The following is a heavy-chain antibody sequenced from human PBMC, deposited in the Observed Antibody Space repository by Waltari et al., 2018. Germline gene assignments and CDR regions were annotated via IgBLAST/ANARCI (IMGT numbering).Heavy chain of an antibody. CDR2: VHGSGRT. J-gene: IGHJ4*02. CDR3: ARDLGRGLFLDS. CDR1: GDSMSGNSW. V-gene: IGHV4-4*02. D-gene: IGHD2-15*01. Sequence: QLLLQESGPGLVKPSGTLSLTCVVSGDSMSGNSWWSWVRQSPDKGLEWIGQVHGSGRTNYTPSFASRAIVSLATSVNQLSLRILAATAADTAVYFCARDLGRGLFLDSWGQGTLVTVSP.